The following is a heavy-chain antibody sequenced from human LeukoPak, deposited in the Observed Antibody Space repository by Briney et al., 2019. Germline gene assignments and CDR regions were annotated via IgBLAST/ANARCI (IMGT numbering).Heavy chain of an antibody. CDR3: ARDWVMTTVTTFQYYGMDV. D-gene: IGHD4-17*01. CDR1: GYTFTSYG. Sequence: ASVKVSCKASGYTFTSYGISWVRQAPGQGLEWMGWISAYSGNTNYAQKLQGRVTMTTDTSTSTAYMELRSLRSDDTAVYYCARDWVMTTVTTFQYYGMDVWGQGTTVTVSS. CDR2: ISAYSGNT. J-gene: IGHJ6*02. V-gene: IGHV1-18*01.